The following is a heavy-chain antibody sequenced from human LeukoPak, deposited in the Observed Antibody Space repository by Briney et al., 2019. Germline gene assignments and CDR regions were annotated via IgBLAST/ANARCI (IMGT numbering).Heavy chain of an antibody. CDR3: ARGPPMYYYDSSDRVFDI. V-gene: IGHV1-8*03. D-gene: IGHD3-22*01. CDR1: GYTFTSYD. J-gene: IGHJ3*02. Sequence: ASVKVSCKASGYTFTSYDINWVRQATGQGLEWVGWMNPNSGNTGYAQKFQGRVTITRNTSISTAYMELSSLRSEDTAVYYCARGPPMYYYDSSDRVFDIWGQGTMVTVSS. CDR2: MNPNSGNT.